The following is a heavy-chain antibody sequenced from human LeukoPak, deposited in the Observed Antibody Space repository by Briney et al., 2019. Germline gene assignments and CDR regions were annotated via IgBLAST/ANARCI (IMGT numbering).Heavy chain of an antibody. V-gene: IGHV3-7*04. CDR2: IKQDESEK. CDR1: GFTFSESW. Sequence: PGGSLRLSCVASGFTFSESWMTWVRQAPGKGLEWVANIKQDESEKYYVDSVKGRFTISRDNAKNSLYLQMNSLRAEDTAVYYCVRAMDVWGQGTTVTVSS. CDR3: VRAMDV. J-gene: IGHJ6*02.